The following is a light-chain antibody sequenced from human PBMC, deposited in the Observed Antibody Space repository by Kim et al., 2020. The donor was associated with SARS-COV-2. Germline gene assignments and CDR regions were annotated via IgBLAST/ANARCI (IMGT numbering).Light chain of an antibody. CDR2: WAF. Sequence: ATINCRSSQSVLLSSNNKNYLAWYQQKPGQPPKLLIYWAFNRESGVPDRFSGSGSGTDFTLTISSLQAEDVAVYYCQQHYTAPRTFGQGTKVDIK. CDR3: QQHYTAPRT. CDR1: QSVLLSSNNKNY. V-gene: IGKV4-1*01. J-gene: IGKJ1*01.